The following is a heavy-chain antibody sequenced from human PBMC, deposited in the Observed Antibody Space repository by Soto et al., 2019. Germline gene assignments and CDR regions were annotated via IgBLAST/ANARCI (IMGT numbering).Heavy chain of an antibody. Sequence: GGSLRLSCAASGFTFSTYSMNWVRQAPGKGLEWVSYISSSSSTIFYTDSVKGRFTVSRDNAKNSLYLQMNSLRAEDTAVYYCARGTVHFDYWGQGTLVTVSS. CDR1: GFTFSTYS. CDR2: ISSSSSTI. V-gene: IGHV3-48*01. J-gene: IGHJ4*02. CDR3: ARGTVHFDY. D-gene: IGHD4-17*01.